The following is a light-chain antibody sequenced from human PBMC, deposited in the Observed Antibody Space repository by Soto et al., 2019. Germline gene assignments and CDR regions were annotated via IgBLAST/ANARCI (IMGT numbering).Light chain of an antibody. V-gene: IGKV3-11*01. CDR1: QSVGSN. J-gene: IGKJ3*01. CDR2: DAF. Sequence: ERVMTQSPATLSVSPGERATLSCRASQSVGSNLAWYQQKPGQAPRLLIFDAFNRATGVPVRFSGSGSGTDFTLTISSLEPEDFAVYYCQQRSNWAPITFGPGTKVDIK. CDR3: QQRSNWAPIT.